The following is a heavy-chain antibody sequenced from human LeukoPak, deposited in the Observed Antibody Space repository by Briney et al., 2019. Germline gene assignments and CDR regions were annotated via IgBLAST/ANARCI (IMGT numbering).Heavy chain of an antibody. CDR1: GYTFTKYV. CDR3: ARDDCGDTCYPGGY. D-gene: IGHD2-21*01. V-gene: IGHV1-3*01. Sequence: RASVSVSCKASGYTFTKYVVHWVGQAPGQRAEWMGWINAGNGDTKYSQNFQDRVTITRHTSANTAYMELSSLTSEDTALYYCARDDCGDTCYPGGYWGQGTLVTVSS. J-gene: IGHJ4*02. CDR2: INAGNGDT.